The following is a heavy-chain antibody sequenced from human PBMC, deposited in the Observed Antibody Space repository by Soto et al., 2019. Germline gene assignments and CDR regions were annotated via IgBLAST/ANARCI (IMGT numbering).Heavy chain of an antibody. CDR3: AKDYCSGGSCPGEYNWFDP. Sequence: PGGSLRLSCAASGFTFDDYAMHWVRQAPGKGLEWVSGISWNSGSIGYADSVKGRFTISRDNAKNSLYLQMNSLRAEDTALYYCAKDYCSGGSCPGEYNWFDPWGQGTLVTVSS. CDR2: ISWNSGSI. V-gene: IGHV3-9*01. J-gene: IGHJ5*02. CDR1: GFTFDDYA. D-gene: IGHD2-15*01.